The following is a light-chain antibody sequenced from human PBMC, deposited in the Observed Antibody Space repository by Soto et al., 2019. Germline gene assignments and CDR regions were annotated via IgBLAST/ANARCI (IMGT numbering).Light chain of an antibody. Sequence: QSVLTQPASVSGSPGQSITISCTGTSGDIGSYNRVSWYQQHSGKAPKLMIYEATDRPSGVSNRFSGSKSGNTASLTISGLQAEDEAEYYCSSYTNINTRACVFGTGTKVTVL. CDR1: SGDIGSYNR. CDR3: SSYTNINTRACV. V-gene: IGLV2-14*01. J-gene: IGLJ1*01. CDR2: EAT.